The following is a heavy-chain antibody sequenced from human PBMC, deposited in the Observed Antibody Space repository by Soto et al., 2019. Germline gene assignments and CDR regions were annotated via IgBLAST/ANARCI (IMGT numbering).Heavy chain of an antibody. Sequence: ASVKVSCKASGYTFTSYYMHWVRQPPGQGLEWMGIINPSGGSTSYAQKFQGRVTMTRDTSTSTVYMELSSLRSEDTAVYYCARDPLPMEWLLSSGWFDPWGQGTLVTVSS. CDR3: ARDPLPMEWLLSSGWFDP. V-gene: IGHV1-46*01. CDR1: GYTFTSYY. CDR2: INPSGGST. D-gene: IGHD3-3*01. J-gene: IGHJ5*02.